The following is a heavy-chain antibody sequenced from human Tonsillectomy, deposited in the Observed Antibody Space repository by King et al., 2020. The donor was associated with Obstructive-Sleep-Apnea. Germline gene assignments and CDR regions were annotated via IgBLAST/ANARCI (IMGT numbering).Heavy chain of an antibody. CDR1: GGSISTYY. D-gene: IGHD5-18*01. CDR3: ATSGYSYGPIDY. V-gene: IGHV4-59*01. J-gene: IGHJ4*02. Sequence: VQLQESGPGLVKPSETLSLTCTVSGGSISTYYWSWIRQPPGKGLEWSGDIDYTGSTNYNPSLKSRVTISVDTSKNQFSLNRSSVTAADTAVYYCATSGYSYGPIDYWGQGTLVTVSS. CDR2: IDYTGST.